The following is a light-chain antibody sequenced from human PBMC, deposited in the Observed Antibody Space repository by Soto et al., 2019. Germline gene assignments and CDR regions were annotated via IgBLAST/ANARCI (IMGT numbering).Light chain of an antibody. J-gene: IGKJ1*01. Sequence: EIVLTQSPCTLSLSPGERATLSCRASQTVSNNHLGWYQQKSGQAPRLLIYGASSRATGIPDRFSGSGSGTDFTLTISRLEAEDFAVSYCQQYAGSPRTFGQGTKVDIK. CDR2: GAS. CDR3: QQYAGSPRT. CDR1: QTVSNNH. V-gene: IGKV3-20*01.